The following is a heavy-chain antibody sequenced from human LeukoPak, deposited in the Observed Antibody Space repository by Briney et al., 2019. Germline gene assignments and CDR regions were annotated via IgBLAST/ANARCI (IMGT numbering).Heavy chain of an antibody. CDR3: AKSDAYCSSTSCYTQPFDY. V-gene: IGHV3-23*01. Sequence: PGGSLRLSCAASGFTFSSYAMSWVRQAPGKGLEWVSAISGSGGSTYYADSVKGRFTISRDNSKNTLYLQMNSLRAEDTAVYYCAKSDAYCSSTSCYTQPFDYWGQGTLVTVSS. CDR1: GFTFSSYA. J-gene: IGHJ4*02. D-gene: IGHD2-2*02. CDR2: ISGSGGST.